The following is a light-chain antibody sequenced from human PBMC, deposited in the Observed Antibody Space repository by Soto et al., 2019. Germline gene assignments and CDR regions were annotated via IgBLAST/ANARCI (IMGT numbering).Light chain of an antibody. CDR1: QSVSSSY. CDR3: QQYGRSSWT. V-gene: IGKV3-20*01. J-gene: IGKJ1*01. Sequence: EIVLTQSPVTLSFSPLERATLSCIASQSVSSSYLAWYQQKPGQPPRLVMYATSSRATGIPARFSGSGSGTDFTLTISRLEPEDFAVYYCQQYGRSSWTFGQGTKVDIK. CDR2: ATS.